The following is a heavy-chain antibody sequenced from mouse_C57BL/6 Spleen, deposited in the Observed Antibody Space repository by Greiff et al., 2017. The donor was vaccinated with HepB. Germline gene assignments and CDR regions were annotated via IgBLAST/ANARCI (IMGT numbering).Heavy chain of an antibody. V-gene: IGHV1-81*01. CDR2: IYPRSGNT. J-gene: IGHJ3*01. Sequence: QVQLQQSGAELARPGASVKLSCKASGYTFTSYGISWVKQRTGQGLEWIGEIYPRSGNTYYNEKFKGKATLTADKSSSTAYMELRSLTSEDSAVYFCARSGYDGYPAWFADWGQGTLVTVSA. D-gene: IGHD2-3*01. CDR3: ARSGYDGYPAWFAD. CDR1: GYTFTSYG.